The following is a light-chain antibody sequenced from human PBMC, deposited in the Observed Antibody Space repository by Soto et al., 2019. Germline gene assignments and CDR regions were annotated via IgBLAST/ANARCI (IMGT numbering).Light chain of an antibody. CDR2: DAS. Sequence: EIVMTQSPATLSASPEEIATLSCRASQSVSSNLAWYQQKPGQASRLLIYDASTRAAGVPARFSGSGSGAEFTLTISSLQSEDFAVYYCQQFNNWPLTFGGGTKVEIK. CDR1: QSVSSN. CDR3: QQFNNWPLT. J-gene: IGKJ4*01. V-gene: IGKV3-15*01.